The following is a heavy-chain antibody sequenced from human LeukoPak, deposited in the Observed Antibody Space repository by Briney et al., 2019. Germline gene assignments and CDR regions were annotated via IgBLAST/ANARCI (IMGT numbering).Heavy chain of an antibody. J-gene: IGHJ4*02. V-gene: IGHV4-39*02. CDR3: ARDGWLRLRRVYFDY. CDR1: GGSISSSSYY. Sequence: SETLSLTCTVSGGSISSSSYYWGWIRQPPGKGLEWIGSIYYSGSTYYNPSLKSRVTISVDTSKNQFSLKLSSVTAADTAVYYCARDGWLRLRRVYFDYWGQGTLVTVSS. CDR2: IYYSGST. D-gene: IGHD5-12*01.